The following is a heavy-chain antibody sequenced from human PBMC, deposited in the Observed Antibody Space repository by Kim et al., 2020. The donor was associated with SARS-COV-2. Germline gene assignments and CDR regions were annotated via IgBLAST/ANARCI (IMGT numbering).Heavy chain of an antibody. D-gene: IGHD2-15*01. Sequence: SETLSLTCTVSGGSISSSSYYWGWIRQPPGKGLEWIGSIYYSGSTYYNPSLKSRVTISVDTSKNQFSLKLSSVTAADTAVYYCARGDLELLPGAFDIWGQGTMVTVSS. J-gene: IGHJ3*02. CDR3: ARGDLELLPGAFDI. CDR1: GGSISSSSYY. CDR2: IYYSGST. V-gene: IGHV4-39*07.